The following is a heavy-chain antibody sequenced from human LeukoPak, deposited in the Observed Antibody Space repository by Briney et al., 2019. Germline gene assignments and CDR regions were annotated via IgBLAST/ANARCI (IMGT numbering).Heavy chain of an antibody. D-gene: IGHD4-23*01. CDR2: ISSSSTI. V-gene: IGHV3-48*01. Sequence: PGGSLRLSCAASGFTFSSYSMNWVRQAPGKGLEWVSYISSSSTIYYADSVKGRFTISRDNAKNSLYLQMNSLRAEDTAVYYCARDAVVTATPYYFDYWGQGTLVTVSS. CDR3: ARDAVVTATPYYFDY. J-gene: IGHJ4*02. CDR1: GFTFSSYS.